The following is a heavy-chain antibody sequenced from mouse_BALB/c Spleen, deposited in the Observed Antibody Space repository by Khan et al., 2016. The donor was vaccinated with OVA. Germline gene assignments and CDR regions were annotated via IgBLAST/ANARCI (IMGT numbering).Heavy chain of an antibody. V-gene: IGHV14-3*02. J-gene: IGHJ2*01. CDR1: GFNIKDTY. CDR3: ARINA. Sequence: VQLKQSGAELVKPGASVKLSCTASGFNIKDTYMHWVKQRPEQGLEWIGRIDPETGNTKYDPKFQGKATITVETSSNTAYLQLSSLKSEDTAVYSGARINAWGQGTTLTVSS. CDR2: IDPETGNT.